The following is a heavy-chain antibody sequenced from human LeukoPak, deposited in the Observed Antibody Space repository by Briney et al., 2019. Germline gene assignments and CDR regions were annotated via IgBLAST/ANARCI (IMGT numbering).Heavy chain of an antibody. J-gene: IGHJ5*02. V-gene: IGHV1-18*01. CDR2: ISAYNGNT. Sequence: ASVKVSCKASGYTFTSYGISWVRQAPGQGLEWMGWISAYNGNTNYAQKLQGRVTMTTDTSTSTAYMELRSLRSDDTAVYYCARVTPLVYANWDNWFDPWGQGTLVTVSS. D-gene: IGHD2-8*01. CDR3: ARVTPLVYANWDNWFDP. CDR1: GYTFTSYG.